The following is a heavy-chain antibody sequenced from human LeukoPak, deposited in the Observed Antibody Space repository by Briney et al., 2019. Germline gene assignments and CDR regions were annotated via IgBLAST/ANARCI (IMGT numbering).Heavy chain of an antibody. Sequence: GGSLRLSCAASGFTFSSYAMHWVRQAPGKGLEWMASISYADGSYKYYADSVKGRFTISRDSSENTLYLQTNSLRAEDTAVYYCARDLKSGGYSQGSGGSFDSWGQGTLVTVSS. CDR3: ARDLKSGGYSQGSGGSFDS. CDR1: GFTFSSYA. V-gene: IGHV3-30*01. CDR2: ISYADGSYK. J-gene: IGHJ4*02. D-gene: IGHD5-18*01.